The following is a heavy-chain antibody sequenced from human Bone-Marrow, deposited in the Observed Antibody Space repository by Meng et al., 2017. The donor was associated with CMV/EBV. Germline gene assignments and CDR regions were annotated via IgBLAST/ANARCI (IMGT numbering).Heavy chain of an antibody. CDR3: ARGRTAAGATTTTFDY. D-gene: IGHD6-13*01. Sequence: QVQRQQVGAGLLYSSETLALTYAVYGGSVSGYYWCWIRHPPGKGLEWSGEINHSGSTNYNPSLKSRVTISVDTSKNQFSLKLSSVTAADTAVYYCARGRTAAGATTTTFDYWGQGTLVTVSS. V-gene: IGHV4-34*01. CDR2: INHSGST. CDR1: GGSVSGYY. J-gene: IGHJ4*02.